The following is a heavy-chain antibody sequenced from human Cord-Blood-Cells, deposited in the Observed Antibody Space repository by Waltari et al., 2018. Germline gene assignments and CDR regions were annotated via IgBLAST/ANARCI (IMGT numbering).Heavy chain of an antibody. J-gene: IGHJ3*02. D-gene: IGHD1-26*01. CDR1: GFPFDDSP. V-gene: IGHV3-9*01. CDR2: ISWNSGSI. Sequence: EVQLVESGGGLVQPGRSLRLPCAAPGFPFDDSPLPWVRQAPGKGLGWVSGISWNSGSIGYADSVKGRFTISRDNAKNSLYLQMNSLRAEDTALYYCAKSMRWDDAVDIWGQGTMVTVSS. CDR3: AKSMRWDDAVDI.